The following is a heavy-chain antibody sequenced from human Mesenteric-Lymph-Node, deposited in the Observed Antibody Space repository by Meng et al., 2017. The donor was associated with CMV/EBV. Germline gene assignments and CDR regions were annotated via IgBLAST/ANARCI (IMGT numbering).Heavy chain of an antibody. CDR1: GYAFANYG. V-gene: IGHV1-2*02. J-gene: IGHJ4*02. D-gene: IGHD1-14*01. CDR3: ASVWYNAHDPFDY. CDR2: INPQSGDT. Sequence: ASVKVSCKTSGYAFANYGISWVRQAPGQGLEWMGWINPQSGDTYYAQNFQGRVTMTRDTSISTAYMELSSLKSDDTAVYYCASVWYNAHDPFDYWGQGTVVTVSS.